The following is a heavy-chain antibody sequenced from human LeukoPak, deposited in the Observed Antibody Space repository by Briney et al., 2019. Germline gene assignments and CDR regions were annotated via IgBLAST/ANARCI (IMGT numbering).Heavy chain of an antibody. J-gene: IGHJ4*02. CDR2: ISWNSGSI. V-gene: IGHV3-9*01. CDR3: AKDSAGEPITPFDY. CDR1: GFTFSRYW. D-gene: IGHD7-27*01. Sequence: GGSLRLSCAASGFTFSRYWMHWVRQAPGKGLEWVSGISWNSGSIGYADSVKGRFTISRDNAKNSLYLQMNSLRAEDTALYYCAKDSAGEPITPFDYWGQGTLVTVSS.